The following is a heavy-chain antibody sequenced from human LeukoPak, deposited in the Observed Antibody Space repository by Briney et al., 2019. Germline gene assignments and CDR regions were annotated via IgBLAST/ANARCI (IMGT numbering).Heavy chain of an antibody. J-gene: IGHJ4*02. CDR1: GSTFSSYS. Sequence: GGSLRLSCAASGSTFSSYSMNWVRQAPGKGLEWVSYISSSSSTVYYADSVKGRFTISRDNAKNSLYLQMNSLRVEDTAVYYCAREPRIAVAGRFDYWGQGTLVTVST. V-gene: IGHV3-48*01. CDR3: AREPRIAVAGRFDY. D-gene: IGHD6-19*01. CDR2: ISSSSSTV.